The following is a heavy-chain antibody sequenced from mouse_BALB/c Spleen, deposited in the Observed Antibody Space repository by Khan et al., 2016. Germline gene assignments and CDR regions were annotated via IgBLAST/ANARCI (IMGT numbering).Heavy chain of an antibody. J-gene: IGHJ3*01. D-gene: IGHD2-10*01. CDR3: ARSYYESWFDY. CDR2: IDPANDNT. Sequence: VRLQQSGAELVKPGASVKLSCTASGFNIKDTYMHWMIQRPEQGLEWIGRIDPANDNTKYVPKFQGKATITADTSSNTAYLQLSSLTSEDTAVYYCARSYYESWFDYWGQGTLVTVSA. CDR1: GFNIKDTY. V-gene: IGHV14-3*02.